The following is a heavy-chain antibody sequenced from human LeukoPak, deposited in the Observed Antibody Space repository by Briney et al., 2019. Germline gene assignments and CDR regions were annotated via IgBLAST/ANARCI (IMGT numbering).Heavy chain of an antibody. CDR1: GFTFSSSA. J-gene: IGHJ4*02. CDR3: ARDRLLWFEEGIDY. Sequence: PGGSLRLSCAASGFTFSSSAMSWVRQAPRKGLEGVSAISGSGETAFYADSVKGRFTISRDNSQNTLYLQMNSLRADDTAVYYCARDRLLWFEEGIDYWGQGTLVTVSS. D-gene: IGHD3-10*01. V-gene: IGHV3-23*01. CDR2: ISGSGETA.